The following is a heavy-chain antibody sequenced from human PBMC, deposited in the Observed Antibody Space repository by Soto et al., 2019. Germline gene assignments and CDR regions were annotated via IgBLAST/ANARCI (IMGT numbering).Heavy chain of an antibody. J-gene: IGHJ4*02. V-gene: IGHV1-3*01. CDR2: INAGNGNT. CDR3: ARAVPYDYIWGSYRPWYFDY. CDR1: GYTFTSYA. Sequence: ASVKVSCKASGYTFTSYAMHWVRQAPGQRLEWMGWINAGNGNTKYSQKFQGRVTITRDTSASTAYMELSSLRSEDTAVYYCARAVPYDYIWGSYRPWYFDYWGQGTLVTAPQ. D-gene: IGHD3-16*02.